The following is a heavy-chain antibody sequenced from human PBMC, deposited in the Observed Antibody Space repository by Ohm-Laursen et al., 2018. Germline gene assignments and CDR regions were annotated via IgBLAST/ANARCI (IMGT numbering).Heavy chain of an antibody. Sequence: ASVKVSCKASGYTFTGYYMHWVRQAPGQGLEWMGWINPNTGDTNYAQKFQGRVTMTSDTSISTAYMDLSRLTSDDTAVYYCARRSGFWRDFDVWGQGTTVTVSS. CDR3: ARRSGFWRDFDV. CDR1: GYTFTGYY. D-gene: IGHD3-3*01. J-gene: IGHJ6*02. V-gene: IGHV1-2*02. CDR2: INPNTGDT.